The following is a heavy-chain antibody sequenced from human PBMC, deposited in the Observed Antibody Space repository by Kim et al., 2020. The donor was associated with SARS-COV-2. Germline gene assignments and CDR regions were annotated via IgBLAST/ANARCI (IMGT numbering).Heavy chain of an antibody. J-gene: IGHJ5*02. D-gene: IGHD3-10*01. V-gene: IGHV4-31*02. Sequence: LKSRVTISVDTSKNQFSLKLSSVTAADTAVYYCARDYFWGFGELWRWFDPWGQGTLVTVSS. CDR3: ARDYFWGFGELWRWFDP.